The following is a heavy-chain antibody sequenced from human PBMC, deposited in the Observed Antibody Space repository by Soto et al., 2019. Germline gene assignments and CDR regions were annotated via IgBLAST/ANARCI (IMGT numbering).Heavy chain of an antibody. Sequence: SQTLSLTCVISGDSVSGNSAAWNWIRQSPSRGLEWLGRTYYRSRWYNDYAVSVKSRITVTPDTSKNQFSLHLNSVTPEDTAVYYCAREFPYYASSDSYLDSWGPGALVTVSS. CDR1: GDSVSGNSAA. D-gene: IGHD3-16*01. J-gene: IGHJ4*02. V-gene: IGHV6-1*01. CDR2: TYYRSRWYN. CDR3: AREFPYYASSDSYLDS.